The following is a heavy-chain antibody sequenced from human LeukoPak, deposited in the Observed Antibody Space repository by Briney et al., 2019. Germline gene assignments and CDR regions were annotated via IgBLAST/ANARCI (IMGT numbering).Heavy chain of an antibody. J-gene: IGHJ4*02. CDR1: GFTFSSYA. CDR3: AKDLGPGSMATSPGFDY. V-gene: IGHV3-30-3*01. CDR2: ISDDGSNK. Sequence: GGSVRLSCAASGFTFSSYAMHWVRQAPGKGLEWVAVISDDGSNKYYADSVKGRFTISRDNAKTSLYLQMNSLRAEDTALYYCAKDLGPGSMATSPGFDYWGQGTLVTVSS. D-gene: IGHD5-24*01.